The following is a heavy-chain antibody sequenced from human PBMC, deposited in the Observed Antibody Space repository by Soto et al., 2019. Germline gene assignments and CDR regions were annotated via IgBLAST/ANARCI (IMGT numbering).Heavy chain of an antibody. Sequence: GGSLRLSCAASGFRISGYAMDWVRQAPGKGLEWVSSITGGSSFLNYVDSVKGRFTISRDNAKNSLYLQMNSLRAEDTGVYYCARSFQGGNSYGFHYDFWGQGTLVTVSS. CDR3: ARSFQGGNSYGFHYDF. V-gene: IGHV3-21*06. CDR1: GFRISGYA. CDR2: ITGGSSFL. J-gene: IGHJ4*02. D-gene: IGHD5-18*01.